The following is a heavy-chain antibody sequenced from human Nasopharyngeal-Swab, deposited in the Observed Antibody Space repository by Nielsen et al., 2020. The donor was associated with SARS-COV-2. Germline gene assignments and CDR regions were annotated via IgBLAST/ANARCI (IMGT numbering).Heavy chain of an antibody. CDR1: GFTFDDYA. V-gene: IGHV3-9*01. J-gene: IGHJ4*02. CDR2: INWKGGRI. CDR3: TKATSLYYYDSSGYRPWYCDY. Sequence: SLKISCAASGFTFDDYAMHWVRQAPGKGLEWISGINWKGGRIGYADSVKGRFTISRDNAKKSLYLQMNSLRPEDTALYYCTKATSLYYYDSSGYRPWYCDYWGQGTLVTVSS. D-gene: IGHD3-22*01.